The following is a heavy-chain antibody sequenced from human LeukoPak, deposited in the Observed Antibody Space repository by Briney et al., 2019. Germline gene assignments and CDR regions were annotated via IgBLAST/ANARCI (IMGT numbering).Heavy chain of an antibody. Sequence: ASVKVSCKASGYTFTTYAIQWVRQAPGQRLEWMGWINAGHGNTKYSQKFQGRVTITRGTSASTAYMELSSLRSEDTAVYYCARSGYSSQSVYYMDVWGKGTTVTVSS. J-gene: IGHJ6*03. CDR1: GYTFTTYA. D-gene: IGHD6-13*01. CDR3: ARSGYSSQSVYYMDV. CDR2: INAGHGNT. V-gene: IGHV1-3*01.